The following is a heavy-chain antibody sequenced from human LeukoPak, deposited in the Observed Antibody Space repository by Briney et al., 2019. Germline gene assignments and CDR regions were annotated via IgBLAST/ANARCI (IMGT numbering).Heavy chain of an antibody. CDR2: ISGSGGST. J-gene: IGHJ4*02. CDR1: GFTFSSYA. Sequence: SEGSLRLSCAASGFTFSSYATSWVRQAPGKGLEWVSAISGSGGSTYYADSVKGRFTISRDNSKNTLYLQMNSLRAEDTAVYYCAKYYYDSSGYYYDPIYFDYWGQGTLVTVSS. D-gene: IGHD3-22*01. CDR3: AKYYYDSSGYYYDPIYFDY. V-gene: IGHV3-23*01.